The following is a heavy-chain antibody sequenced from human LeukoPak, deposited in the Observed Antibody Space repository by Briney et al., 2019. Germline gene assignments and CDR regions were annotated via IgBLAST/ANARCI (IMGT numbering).Heavy chain of an antibody. CDR2: MNPNSGNT. V-gene: IGHV1-8*01. J-gene: IGHJ4*02. D-gene: IGHD2-2*01. CDR1: GYTFTSYD. CDR3: ASAYCSSTSCYLFSFDY. Sequence: ASVKVSCKASGYTFTSYDINWVRQATGQGLEWMGWMNPNSGNTGYAQKFQGRVTMTRNTSISTAYMELSSLRSEDTAVYYCASAYCSSTSCYLFSFDYWGQGTLVTVSS.